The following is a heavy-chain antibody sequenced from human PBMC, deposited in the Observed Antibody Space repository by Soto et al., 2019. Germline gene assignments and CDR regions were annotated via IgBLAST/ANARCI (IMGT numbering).Heavy chain of an antibody. J-gene: IGHJ2*01. Sequence: QVQLVQSGAEVKKPGSSVKVSCKASGGTFSSYAISWVRQAPGQGLEWMGGIIPIFGTANYAQKFQGRVTITADEPTRTAARGVGSLRAGGRAGDCGGGGRGGWLVGGGYFDLWGRGTLVTVSS. CDR3: GGGRGGWLVGGGYFDL. CDR2: IIPIFGTA. D-gene: IGHD6-19*01. V-gene: IGHV1-69*01. CDR1: GGTFSSYA.